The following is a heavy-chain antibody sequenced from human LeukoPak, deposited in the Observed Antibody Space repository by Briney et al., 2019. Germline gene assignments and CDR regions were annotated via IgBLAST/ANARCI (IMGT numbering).Heavy chain of an antibody. CDR2: IYYSGST. V-gene: IGHV4-31*03. CDR1: GGSISSGGYY. D-gene: IGHD2-21*02. CDR3: ARAYCGGDCRMGGGWFDP. Sequence: SETLSLTCTVSGGSISSGGYYWSWIRQHPGKGLEWIGYIYYSGSTYYNPSLKSRVTISVDTSKNQFSLKLSSVTAADTAVYYCARAYCGGDCRMGGGWFDPWGQGTLVTVSS. J-gene: IGHJ5*02.